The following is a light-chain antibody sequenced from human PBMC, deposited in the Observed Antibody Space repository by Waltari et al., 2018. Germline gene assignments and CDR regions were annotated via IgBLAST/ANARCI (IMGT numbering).Light chain of an antibody. CDR1: QSLLHSDGYTY. CDR3: MQAIELPWT. V-gene: IGKV2-40*01. J-gene: IGKJ1*01. Sequence: EIVLTQTPLSLSVTPGEPASISCRSSQSLLHSDGYTYLDWYLQKPGQSPQLLIYLDSRRASGAPDRFSGSGSGTDFTLKISRVEAEDVGVYYCMQAIELPWTFGQGTKVEIK. CDR2: LDS.